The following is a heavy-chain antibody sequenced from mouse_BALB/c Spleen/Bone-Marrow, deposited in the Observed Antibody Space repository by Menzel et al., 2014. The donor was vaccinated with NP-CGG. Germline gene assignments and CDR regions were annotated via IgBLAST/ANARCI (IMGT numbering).Heavy chain of an antibody. V-gene: IGHV1-80*01. CDR1: GYAFSNYG. CDR3: ASVYDYGRGYAMDY. D-gene: IGHD2-4*01. Sequence: QVQLQQSGAELMRPGSSVNISCKASGYAFSNYGMNWVKPRPGQGLEWIGQIYPGDGDTNYNGKFKGRVTLTADKSSSTAYMQLSSLTSEDSAVYFCASVYDYGRGYAMDYWGQGTSVTVSS. CDR2: IYPGDGDT. J-gene: IGHJ4*01.